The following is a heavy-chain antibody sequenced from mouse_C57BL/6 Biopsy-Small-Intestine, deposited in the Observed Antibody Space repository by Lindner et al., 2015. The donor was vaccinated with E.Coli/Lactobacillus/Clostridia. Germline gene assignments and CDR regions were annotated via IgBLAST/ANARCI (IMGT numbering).Heavy chain of an antibody. J-gene: IGHJ2*01. Sequence: VQLQESGPELVKPGASVKLSCKASGYTFTSHDINWVKQRPGQGLEWIGWIYPRDGTTKYNEKFKGKATLTADKSSSTAYMELRSLTSEDSAVYFCARGTTDPYWGQGTTLTVSS. CDR1: GYTFTSHD. V-gene: IGHV1-85*01. CDR3: ARGTTDPY. CDR2: IYPRDGTT. D-gene: IGHD1-1*01.